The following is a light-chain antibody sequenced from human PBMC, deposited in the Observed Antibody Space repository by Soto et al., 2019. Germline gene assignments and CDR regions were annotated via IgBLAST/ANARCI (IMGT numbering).Light chain of an antibody. Sequence: DIQMTQSPSSVSASVGDTVTITCRASQDILSWLAWYQQKPGEAPRLLIYASSNLQSGVPSRFSGSRSGTDFTLTISSLQPEDFSSYYCQQAHTFPITFGPGTRLDIK. CDR1: QDILSW. CDR3: QQAHTFPIT. J-gene: IGKJ3*01. CDR2: ASS. V-gene: IGKV1-12*01.